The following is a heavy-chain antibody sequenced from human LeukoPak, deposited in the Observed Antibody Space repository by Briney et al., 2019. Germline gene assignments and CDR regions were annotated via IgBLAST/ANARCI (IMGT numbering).Heavy chain of an antibody. CDR2: IRYDGSNK. CDR1: GFTFSSYG. CDR3: ANHPGGYYGSGSYYLIWTFDY. D-gene: IGHD3-10*01. V-gene: IGHV3-30*02. J-gene: IGHJ4*02. Sequence: TGGSLRLSCAASGFTFSSYGMHWVRQAPGKGLEWVAFIRYDGSNKYYADSVKGRFTISRDNSKNTLYLQMNSLRAEDTAVYYCANHPGGYYGSGSYYLIWTFDYWGQGTLVTVSS.